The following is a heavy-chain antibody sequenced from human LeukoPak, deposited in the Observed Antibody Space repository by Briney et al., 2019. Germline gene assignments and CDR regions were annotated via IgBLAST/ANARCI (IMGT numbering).Heavy chain of an antibody. CDR3: AKDRGGSYYYYYYMDV. V-gene: IGHV3-30*02. CDR1: GFTFSDYF. Sequence: GGSLRLSCAASGFTFSDYFMHWVRQAPGKGLEWVAFIRYDGSTKYYADSVKGRFTISRDNSKNTLYLQMNSLRAEDTTVYYCAKDRGGSYYYYYYMDVWGKGTTVTVSS. D-gene: IGHD2-15*01. J-gene: IGHJ6*03. CDR2: IRYDGSTK.